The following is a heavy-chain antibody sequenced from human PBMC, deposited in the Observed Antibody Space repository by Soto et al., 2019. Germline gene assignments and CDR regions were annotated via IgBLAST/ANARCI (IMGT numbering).Heavy chain of an antibody. CDR1: GFTFSSYG. Sequence: EVQLLESGGDLVRPGGSLRLSCAVSGFTFSSYGMRWVRQAPGQGLEWVSSISHSGNTYYSDSVKGRFTISRDNSKNTLYLQMDSLRAEDTATYYCAKLLHNSHYNVMDVWGRGTTVTVSS. D-gene: IGHD1-1*01. CDR2: ISHSGNT. J-gene: IGHJ6*02. V-gene: IGHV3-23*01. CDR3: AKLLHNSHYNVMDV.